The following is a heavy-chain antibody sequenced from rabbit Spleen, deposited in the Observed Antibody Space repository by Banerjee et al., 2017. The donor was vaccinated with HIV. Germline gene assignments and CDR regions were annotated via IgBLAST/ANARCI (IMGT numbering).Heavy chain of an antibody. Sequence: QSLEESGGDLVQPGASLTLTCTVSGFTISSSYYMCWVRQAPGKGLEWIGCIYVGRGSTHYANWAKGRVTMYKTSSTTVTLQLTSLTAADTATYFCARSGHVGGDYIWDLWGQGTLVTVS. J-gene: IGHJ3*01. CDR3: ARSGHVGGDYIWDL. V-gene: IGHV1S40*01. D-gene: IGHD1-1*01. CDR2: IYVGRGST. CDR1: GFTISSSYY.